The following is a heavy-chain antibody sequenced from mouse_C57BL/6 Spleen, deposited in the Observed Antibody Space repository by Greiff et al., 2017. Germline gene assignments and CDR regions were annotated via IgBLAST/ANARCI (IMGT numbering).Heavy chain of an antibody. V-gene: IGHV1-50*01. CDR2: IDPSDSYT. CDR1: GYTFTSYW. Sequence: VQLQQSGAELVKPGASVKLSCKASGYTFTSYWLQWVKQRPGQGLEWIGEIDPSDSYTNYNQKFKGKATLTVDTSSSTAYMQLSSLTSEDSAVYYCARGAAQAPDYWGQGTTLTVSS. J-gene: IGHJ2*01. D-gene: IGHD3-2*02. CDR3: ARGAAQAPDY.